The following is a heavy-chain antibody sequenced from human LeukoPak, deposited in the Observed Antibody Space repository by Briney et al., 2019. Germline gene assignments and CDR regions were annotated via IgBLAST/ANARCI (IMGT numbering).Heavy chain of an antibody. CDR1: GGSISSYY. CDR3: GGGGSIVVVPAAIHYYYYMDV. D-gene: IGHD2-2*02. V-gene: IGHV4-59*01. Sequence: SETLALTCTVSGGSISSYYWSWIRQPPGKGLEWIGYIYYSGSTNYNPSLKSRVTISVDTSKNHCSLKLGSVTASDTAGDYWGGGGSIVVVPAAIHYYYYMDVWGKGTTVTVSS. CDR2: IYYSGST. J-gene: IGHJ6*03.